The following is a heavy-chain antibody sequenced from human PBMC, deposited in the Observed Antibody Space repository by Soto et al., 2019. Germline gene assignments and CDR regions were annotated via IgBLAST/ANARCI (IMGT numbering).Heavy chain of an antibody. Sequence: KVSCKASGGTFSSYAISWVRQAPGQGLEWMGGIIPIFGTANYAQKFQGRVTITADESTSTAYMELSSLRSEDTAVYYCARTITMVRGAKNTYNWFDPWGQGTLVTVSS. D-gene: IGHD3-10*01. CDR1: GGTFSSYA. CDR2: IIPIFGTA. CDR3: ARTITMVRGAKNTYNWFDP. V-gene: IGHV1-69*01. J-gene: IGHJ5*02.